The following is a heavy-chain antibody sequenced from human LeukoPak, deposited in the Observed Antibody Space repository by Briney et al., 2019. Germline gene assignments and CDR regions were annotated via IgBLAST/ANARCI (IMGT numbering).Heavy chain of an antibody. CDR3: ARVATVTTADY. J-gene: IGHJ4*02. CDR2: INPNSGGT. V-gene: IGHV1-2*06. D-gene: IGHD4-17*01. Sequence: ASVKVSCKASGYTFTGYYMHWVRQAPGQGLECMGRINPNSGGTNYAQKFQGRVTMTRDTSSSTAYMELSRLRSDDTAVYYCARVATVTTADYWGQGTLVTVSS. CDR1: GYTFTGYY.